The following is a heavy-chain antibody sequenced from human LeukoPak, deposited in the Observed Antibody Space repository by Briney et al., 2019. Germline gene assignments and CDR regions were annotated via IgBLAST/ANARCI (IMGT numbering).Heavy chain of an antibody. CDR3: ARELGERPPSMYYYDSSGYYPDYYYYYGMDV. CDR1: GVSISSSTYS. CDR2: IYYSGST. J-gene: IGHJ6*02. V-gene: IGHV4-39*02. D-gene: IGHD3-22*01. Sequence: PSETLSLTCTVSGVSISSSTYSWDWIRQPPGKGLEWIGCIYYSGSTHYNPSLKSRVSFSIDTSKNQFSLSLSSVTAADTAVYYCARELGERPPSMYYYDSSGYYPDYYYYYGMDVWGQGTTVTVSS.